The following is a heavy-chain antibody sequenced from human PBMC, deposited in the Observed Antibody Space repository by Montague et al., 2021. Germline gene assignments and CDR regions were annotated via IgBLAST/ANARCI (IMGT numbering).Heavy chain of an antibody. Sequence: SETLSLTCTVSRSLINSDYYWGWIRQPPGKGLEWMGSVPHGGRTYSNPSLKSRVTISVDTSNNHFSLKLSSVTAADTAMYYCARERDRYYYMDIWGKGTTITVSS. J-gene: IGHJ6*03. CDR2: VPHGGRT. CDR3: ARERDRYYYMDI. CDR1: RSLINSDYY. V-gene: IGHV4-38-2*02.